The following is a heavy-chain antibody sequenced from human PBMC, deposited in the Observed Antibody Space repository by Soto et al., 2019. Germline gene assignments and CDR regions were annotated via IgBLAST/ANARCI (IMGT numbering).Heavy chain of an antibody. V-gene: IGHV1-18*01. Sequence: EASVKVSCKASGYTFTSYGISWVRQAPGQGLEWMGWISAYNGNTNYAQKLQGRVTMTTDTSTSTAYMELRSLRSDDTAVYYCARDSVVVVAATRSYWFDPWGQGTLVTVSS. D-gene: IGHD2-15*01. CDR3: ARDSVVVVAATRSYWFDP. CDR2: ISAYNGNT. CDR1: GYTFTSYG. J-gene: IGHJ5*02.